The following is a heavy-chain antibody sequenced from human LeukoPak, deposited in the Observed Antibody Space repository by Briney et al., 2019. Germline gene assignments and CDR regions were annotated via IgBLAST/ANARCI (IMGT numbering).Heavy chain of an antibody. Sequence: GGSLRLSCAASGLPFSSYSMTWVRQAPGKGLEWVANIKPDGTTKFYVDSVKGRFTISRDNALNSLYLQMNSLRAEDTAIYYCARSIPYGTTWYGRSDYWGQGTLVTVSS. CDR2: IKPDGTTK. J-gene: IGHJ4*02. D-gene: IGHD6-13*01. V-gene: IGHV3-7*03. CDR3: ARSIPYGTTWYGRSDY. CDR1: GLPFSSYS.